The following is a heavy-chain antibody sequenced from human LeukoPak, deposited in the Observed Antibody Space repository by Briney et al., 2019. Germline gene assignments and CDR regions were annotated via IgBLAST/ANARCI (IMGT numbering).Heavy chain of an antibody. J-gene: IGHJ5*02. V-gene: IGHV4-31*03. CDR3: TRDGPRSSGYPDT. D-gene: IGHD3-22*01. Sequence: PSQTLSLTCTVSGGSISSGGYFWSWIPQHPGKGLEWIGYIYYSGSTYYNPSLKSRVTIPVDTSKNQFSLKLSSVTAADTAVYYCTRDGPRSSGYPDTWGQGTLVTVSS. CDR1: GGSISSGGYF. CDR2: IYYSGST.